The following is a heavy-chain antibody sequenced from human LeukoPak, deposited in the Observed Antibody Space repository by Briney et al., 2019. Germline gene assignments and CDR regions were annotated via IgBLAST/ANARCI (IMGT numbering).Heavy chain of an antibody. CDR3: ASGDGYTFDY. Sequence: GGSLRLSCSASGLTFRNYWMSWVRQAPGRGLEWVANIKQDGSEKYYVDSVKGRFTISRDNAKNSLYLQMNSLRAEDTAVYYCASGDGYTFDYWGQGTLVTVSS. CDR1: GLTFRNYW. CDR2: IKQDGSEK. V-gene: IGHV3-7*01. D-gene: IGHD5-24*01. J-gene: IGHJ4*02.